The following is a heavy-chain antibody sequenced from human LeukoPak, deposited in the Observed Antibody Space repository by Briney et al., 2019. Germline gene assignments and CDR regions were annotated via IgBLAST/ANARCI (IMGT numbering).Heavy chain of an antibody. J-gene: IGHJ4*02. CDR1: GGSFRGYY. CDR2: INHSEST. Sequence: SETLSLTCAVHGGSFRGYYWSWIRQPPGKGLEWIGEINHSESTNYNPSLKSRVTISVDTSKNQFSLKLSSVTAADTAVYYCARRGVPAAIYYGYFWGEGTRVTVSS. V-gene: IGHV4-34*01. D-gene: IGHD2-2*01. CDR3: ARRGVPAAIYYGYF.